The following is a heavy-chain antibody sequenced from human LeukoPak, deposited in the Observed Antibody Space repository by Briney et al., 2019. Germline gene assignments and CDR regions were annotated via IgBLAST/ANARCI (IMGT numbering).Heavy chain of an antibody. CDR3: ARVDSVIRGPHFDY. CDR2: INTNTGNP. V-gene: IGHV7-4-1*02. J-gene: IGHJ4*02. D-gene: IGHD3-10*01. CDR1: GYTFTNYY. Sequence: ASVKVSCKASGYTFTNYYMNWVRQAPGQGLEWMGWINTNTGNPTYAQGFTGWFVFSLDTSVSTAYLQISSLKAEDTAVYYCARVDSVIRGPHFDYWGQGTLVTVSS.